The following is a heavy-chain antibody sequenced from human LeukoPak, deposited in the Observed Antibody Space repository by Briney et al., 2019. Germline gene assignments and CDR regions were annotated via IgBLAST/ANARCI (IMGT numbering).Heavy chain of an antibody. CDR3: ARLEVLLYYYYYIDV. Sequence: KPSETLSLTSAVYGGSFSGYYWSWIRQPPGKGLEWIGEINHSGSTHYNPSLKSRVTISVDTSKNQFSLKLTSVTAADTAVYYCARLEVLLYYYYYIDVWDRGTTVTVSS. J-gene: IGHJ6*03. CDR2: INHSGST. V-gene: IGHV4-34*01. D-gene: IGHD3-10*01. CDR1: GGSFSGYY.